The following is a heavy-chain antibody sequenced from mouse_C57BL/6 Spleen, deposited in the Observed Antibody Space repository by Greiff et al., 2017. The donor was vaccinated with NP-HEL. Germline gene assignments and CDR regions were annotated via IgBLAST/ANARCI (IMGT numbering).Heavy chain of an antibody. CDR1: GYTFTSYW. J-gene: IGHJ3*01. CDR2: IHPNSGST. Sequence: QVQLQQPGAELVKPGASVKLSCKASGYTFTSYWMHWVKQRPGQGLEWIGMIHPNSGSTNYNEKFKSKATLTVDKSSSTAYMQLSSLTSEDSAVYYCARNYYGSSSIAYWGQGTLVTVSA. D-gene: IGHD1-1*01. CDR3: ARNYYGSSSIAY. V-gene: IGHV1-64*01.